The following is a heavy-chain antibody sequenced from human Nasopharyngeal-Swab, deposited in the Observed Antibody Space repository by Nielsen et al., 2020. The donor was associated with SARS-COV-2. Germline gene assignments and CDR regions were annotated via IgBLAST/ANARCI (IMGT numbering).Heavy chain of an antibody. V-gene: IGHV3-7*03. Sequence: GESLRLSCAASGFTFTNYWMAWIRQAAGKGLEWVANTNQDGTERYYVDSVKGRFTISRDNGQSLLYLQMNSLRAEDTAIYFCVAAVSGTSRTYYDYWGQGSLVTVSS. CDR2: TNQDGTER. CDR1: GFTFTNYW. D-gene: IGHD3-22*01. J-gene: IGHJ4*01. CDR3: VAAVSGTSRTYYDY.